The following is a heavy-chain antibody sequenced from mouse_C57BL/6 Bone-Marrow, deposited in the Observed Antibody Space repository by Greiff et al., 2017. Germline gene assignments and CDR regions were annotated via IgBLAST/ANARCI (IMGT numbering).Heavy chain of an antibody. CDR3: TRIAY. Sequence: VHVKQSGAELVRPGASVKLSCTGSGFNIKDDYMHWVKQRPEQGLEWIGWIDPDNGDTEYASKFQGKATITVDTSSNTAYLQLSSLTSEDTAVYYCTRIAYWGQGTLVTVSA. V-gene: IGHV14-4*01. J-gene: IGHJ3*01. CDR1: GFNIKDDY. CDR2: IDPDNGDT.